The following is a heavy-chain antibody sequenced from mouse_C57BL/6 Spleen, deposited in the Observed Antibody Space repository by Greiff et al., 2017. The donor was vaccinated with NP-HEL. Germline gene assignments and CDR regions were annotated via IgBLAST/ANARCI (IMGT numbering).Heavy chain of an antibody. Sequence: QVQLQQPGAELVKPGASVKVSCKASGYTFTSYWMHWVKQRPGKGLEWIGRIHPSDSDTNYNQKFKGKATLTVDKSSSTAYMQLSSLTSEDSAVYYCASTVERVYAMDYWGQGTSVTVSS. D-gene: IGHD1-1*01. CDR1: GYTFTSYW. CDR3: ASTVERVYAMDY. J-gene: IGHJ4*01. CDR2: IHPSDSDT. V-gene: IGHV1-74*01.